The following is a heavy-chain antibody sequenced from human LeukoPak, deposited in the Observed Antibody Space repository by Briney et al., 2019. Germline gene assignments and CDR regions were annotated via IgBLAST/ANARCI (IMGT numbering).Heavy chain of an antibody. V-gene: IGHV3-66*01. CDR2: LYSGGSI. D-gene: IGHD3-22*01. Sequence: GGSLRLSCAASGFTVNTNYMTWVRQAPGKGLEWVSILYSGGSIYYADSVKGRFTISRDNSKNTLYLQTNSLRAEDTAVYYCALTDSSGYYSRFNPWGQGTLVTVSS. CDR3: ALTDSSGYYSRFNP. J-gene: IGHJ5*02. CDR1: GFTVNTNY.